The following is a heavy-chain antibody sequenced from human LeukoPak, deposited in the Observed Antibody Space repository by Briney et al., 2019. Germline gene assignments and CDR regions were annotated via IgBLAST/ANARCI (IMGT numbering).Heavy chain of an antibody. Sequence: GSLRLSCVVSGFTVSSNYMSWVRQAPGKGLEWVSVIYSGGTTYYADSVKGRFTISRDNSKNTLYLQMNSLRGEDTAVYYCARVLSVSYCDSWGQGTLVTVSS. CDR1: GFTVSSNY. D-gene: IGHD2/OR15-2a*01. CDR2: IYSGGTT. V-gene: IGHV3-53*01. J-gene: IGHJ4*02. CDR3: ARVLSVSYCDS.